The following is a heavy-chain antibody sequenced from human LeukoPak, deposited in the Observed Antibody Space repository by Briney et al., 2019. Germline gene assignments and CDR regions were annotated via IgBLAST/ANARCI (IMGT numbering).Heavy chain of an antibody. CDR3: AKGGASVTRYVDY. Sequence: PGGSLRLSCAASGFTFDDYGMSWVRQAPGKGLEWVSGIIWGGGSTGYADSVKGRFTVSRDNSQNTLYLQMNSLRPEDTAVYYCAKGGASVTRYVDYWGQGTLVTVSS. D-gene: IGHD4-17*01. V-gene: IGHV3-20*04. CDR2: IIWGGGST. J-gene: IGHJ4*02. CDR1: GFTFDDYG.